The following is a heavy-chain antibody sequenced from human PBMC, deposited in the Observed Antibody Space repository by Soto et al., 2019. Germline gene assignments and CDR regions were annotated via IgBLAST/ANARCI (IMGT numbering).Heavy chain of an antibody. CDR3: TKEMRHSSGWYGAFDI. CDR2: IKSKTDGGTT. Sequence: SGGSLRLSCAASGFTVTNAWMNWVRQAPGKGLEWVGRIKSKTDGGTTDFPAPVKGRFTISRDDSKNTLYLQMSSLKTEDTAMYYCTKEMRHSSGWYGAFDIWGQGIMVTVSS. J-gene: IGHJ3*02. D-gene: IGHD6-19*01. CDR1: GFTVTNAW. V-gene: IGHV3-15*01.